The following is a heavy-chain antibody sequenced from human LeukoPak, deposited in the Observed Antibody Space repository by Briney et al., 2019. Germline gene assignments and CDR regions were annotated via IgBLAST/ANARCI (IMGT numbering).Heavy chain of an antibody. Sequence: GGSLRLSCAASGCTLSNHWMTWVRQAPGKGLEWVANIKEDGSKIYYADSVRGRFTISRDNAENSLYLQMTSLRAEDTAVYYCARDGTSFDYWGQGTLVTVSS. CDR1: GCTLSNHW. D-gene: IGHD6-13*01. CDR3: ARDGTSFDY. CDR2: IKEDGSKI. V-gene: IGHV3-7*01. J-gene: IGHJ4*02.